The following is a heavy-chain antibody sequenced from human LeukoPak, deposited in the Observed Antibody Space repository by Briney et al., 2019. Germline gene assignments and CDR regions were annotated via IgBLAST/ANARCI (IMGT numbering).Heavy chain of an antibody. CDR1: GYTFTGYY. J-gene: IGHJ4*02. Sequence: GASVKVSCKASGYTFTGYYIHWVRQAPGQGLEWMGRINPNSDDTNYAQRFQGRVTMTRDMSISTAYMELSRLRSDDTAVYYCARSPNYSDSSGYYYASDSWGQGTLVTVSS. V-gene: IGHV1-2*06. D-gene: IGHD3-22*01. CDR3: ARSPNYSDSSGYYYASDS. CDR2: INPNSDDT.